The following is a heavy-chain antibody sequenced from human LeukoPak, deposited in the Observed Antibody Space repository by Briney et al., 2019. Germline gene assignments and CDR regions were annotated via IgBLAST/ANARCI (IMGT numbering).Heavy chain of an antibody. CDR1: GYSFTSYW. CDR3: ARQTAMGRSGDY. Sequence: GESLKISCKASGYSFTSYWIGWVRQMPGKGLEWMGIIDPSDSETRYTPSFQGQVTFSVDKSLTTAYLQWNSLTASDTAMYYCARQTAMGRSGDYWGQGTLVTVSS. D-gene: IGHD5-18*01. J-gene: IGHJ4*02. CDR2: IDPSDSET. V-gene: IGHV5-51*01.